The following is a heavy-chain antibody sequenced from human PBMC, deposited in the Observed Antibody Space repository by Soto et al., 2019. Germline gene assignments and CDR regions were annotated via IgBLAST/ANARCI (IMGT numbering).Heavy chain of an antibody. Sequence: PSETLSLTCTVSGGSISRYYWSWIRQPPGKRLEWIGYIYYSGSTNYNPSLKSRVTISVDTSKNQFSLKLSSVTAADTAVYYCARANYDDSSGYYHSYYYYGMDVWGQGTTVTVSS. V-gene: IGHV4-59*01. CDR2: IYYSGST. CDR3: ARANYDDSSGYYHSYYYYGMDV. J-gene: IGHJ6*02. D-gene: IGHD3-22*01. CDR1: GGSISRYY.